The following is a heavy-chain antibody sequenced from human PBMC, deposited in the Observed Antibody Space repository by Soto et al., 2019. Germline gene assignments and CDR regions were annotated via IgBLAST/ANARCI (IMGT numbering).Heavy chain of an antibody. Sequence: SETLSLTCTVSGGSINVYYWSWIRQPPGKGLEWVGSIYNSGSTNYNPSLKSRVTISVDTSKNHFSLKLSSVTAADTAVYYCARHLGEAYFDYWGQGTLVTVSS. CDR3: ARHLGEAYFDY. CDR1: GGSINVYY. V-gene: IGHV4-59*08. J-gene: IGHJ4*02. CDR2: IYNSGST.